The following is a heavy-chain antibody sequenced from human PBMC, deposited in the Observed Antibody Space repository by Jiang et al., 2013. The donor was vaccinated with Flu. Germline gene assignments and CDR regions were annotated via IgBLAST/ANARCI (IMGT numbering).Heavy chain of an antibody. J-gene: IGHJ4*02. CDR2: FYDGGLT. CDR3: ARVGRDDY. Sequence: GPGLVKPSGTLSLTCTVSGGSITNSFWNWIRQPPGKGLEWIGYFYDGGLTNYNSSLKSRVSISVDRTKNQFSLNLTSVTAADTAVYYCARVGRDDYWGKGILVTVSS. CDR1: GGSITNSF. D-gene: IGHD3-16*01. V-gene: IGHV4-59*01.